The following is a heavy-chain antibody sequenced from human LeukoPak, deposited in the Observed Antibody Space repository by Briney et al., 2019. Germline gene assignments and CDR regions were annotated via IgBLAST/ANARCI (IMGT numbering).Heavy chain of an antibody. V-gene: IGHV4-39*07. CDR2: IYYSANM. CDR3: ARGHIAGPPDY. D-gene: IGHD6-13*01. J-gene: IGHJ4*02. CDR1: GGSVSSSSYF. Sequence: SETLSLTCTVSGGSVSSSSYFWDWIRQPPGKGLEWIGTIYYSANMYYNPSLKSRVSMSVDTSKNQFSLKLSSVTAADTAVYYCARGHIAGPPDYWGQGTLVTVSS.